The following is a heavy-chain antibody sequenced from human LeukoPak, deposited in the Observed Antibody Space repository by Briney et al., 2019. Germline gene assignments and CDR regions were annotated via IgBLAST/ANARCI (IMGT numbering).Heavy chain of an antibody. CDR2: IYPGDSDT. D-gene: IGHD3-3*01. V-gene: IGHV5-51*01. CDR3: ARGITIFGVAPNWFDP. Sequence: GESLKISCKGSGYSFTNYWIGWVRQMPGKGLEWMGIIYPGDSDTRYSPSFQGQVTISADKSISTAYLQWSSLKASDTAMYYCARGITIFGVAPNWFDPWGQGTLVTVSS. CDR1: GYSFTNYW. J-gene: IGHJ5*02.